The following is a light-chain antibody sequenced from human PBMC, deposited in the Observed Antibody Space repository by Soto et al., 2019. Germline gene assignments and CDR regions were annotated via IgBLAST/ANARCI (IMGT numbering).Light chain of an antibody. J-gene: IGKJ1*01. V-gene: IGKV3-20*01. CDR1: QSVCSRC. Sequence: ETVLTQSPGTLSLSPGERVTLSCRASQSVCSRCLAWYQQTPGQSPRLLIYGASSRATGIPDRFSGSGSGTDFTLTISSLEPEDFAVYYCQHYGTTPWTFGQGTKVGIK. CDR3: QHYGTTPWT. CDR2: GAS.